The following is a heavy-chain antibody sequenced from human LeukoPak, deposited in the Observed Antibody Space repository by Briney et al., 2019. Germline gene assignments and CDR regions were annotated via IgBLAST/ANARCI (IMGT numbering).Heavy chain of an antibody. CDR2: VDYSGST. D-gene: IGHD6-13*01. J-gene: IGHJ5*02. V-gene: IGHV4-59*01. CDR1: GGSSSSYY. Sequence: TSETLSLTCTVAGGSSSSYYWSWIRQPPGKGLEWIGYVDYSGSTDYNPSLKSRVTISVDTSKNQFSLKLRSMTLAATAVYYCARGGSSWSRSWFDPWGQGTLVTVSS. CDR3: ARGGSSWSRSWFDP.